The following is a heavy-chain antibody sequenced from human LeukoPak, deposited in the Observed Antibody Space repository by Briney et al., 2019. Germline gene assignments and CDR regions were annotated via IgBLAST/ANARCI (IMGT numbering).Heavy chain of an antibody. J-gene: IGHJ4*02. CDR3: AKDAYSGSYLFDY. CDR1: GVSISSSSYY. V-gene: IGHV4-39*07. D-gene: IGHD1-26*01. Sequence: SETLSLTCTVSGVSISSSSYYWSWIRQPPGKGLEWIGEINHSGSTNYNPSLKSRVTISVDTSKNQFSLKLSSVTAADTAVYYCAKDAYSGSYLFDYWGQGTLVTVSS. CDR2: INHSGST.